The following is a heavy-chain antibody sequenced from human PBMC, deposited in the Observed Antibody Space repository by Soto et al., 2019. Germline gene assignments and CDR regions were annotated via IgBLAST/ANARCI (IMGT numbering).Heavy chain of an antibody. J-gene: IGHJ5*02. Sequence: QVQLVESGGGVVQPGRSLRLSCAASGFTFRNYDMHWVRQAPGKGLEWVASISYDENKRYYTDSVQGRFTISRDNSKNTLYLQVNSLRAEDTAVYYCARAMDASTASKDNWFDPWGQGTLVTVSS. CDR2: ISYDENKR. V-gene: IGHV3-30-3*01. CDR3: ARAMDASTASKDNWFDP. CDR1: GFTFRNYD. D-gene: IGHD3-16*01.